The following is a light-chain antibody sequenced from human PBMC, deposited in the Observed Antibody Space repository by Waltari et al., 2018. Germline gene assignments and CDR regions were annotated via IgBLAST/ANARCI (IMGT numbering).Light chain of an antibody. CDR1: QSISSY. CDR3: QQRSNWRSIT. Sequence: DILLTQSPATLSLSPGERATLSRRASQSISSYLAWYQQKPGQAPRLLIYDASNMATGIPARFSGSGSGTDFTLTISSLEPEDFAVYYCQQRSNWRSITFGGGTKVEIK. J-gene: IGKJ4*01. CDR2: DAS. V-gene: IGKV3-11*01.